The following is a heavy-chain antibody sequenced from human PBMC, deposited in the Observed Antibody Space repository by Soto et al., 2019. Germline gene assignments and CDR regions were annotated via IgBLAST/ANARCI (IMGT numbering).Heavy chain of an antibody. D-gene: IGHD2-2*01. J-gene: IGHJ5*02. Sequence: EVQLVESGGGLVQPGGSLRLSCAASGFTFSSYSMNWVRQDPGKGLEWVSYISSSSSTIYYAASVQGRFTISRDNAKNSLYLQTNSLRAEDPAGYYCSRDSTGRIYILFAPWGQGTLVTVSS. CDR3: SRDSTGRIYILFAP. CDR1: GFTFSSYS. V-gene: IGHV3-48*01. CDR2: ISSSSSTI.